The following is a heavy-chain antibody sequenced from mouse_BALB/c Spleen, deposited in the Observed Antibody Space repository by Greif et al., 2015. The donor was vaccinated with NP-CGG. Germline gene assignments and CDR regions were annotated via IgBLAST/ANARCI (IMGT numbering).Heavy chain of an antibody. CDR3: ARSHFITTATYFDY. V-gene: IGHV3-8*02. J-gene: IGHJ2*01. CDR2: ISYSGST. D-gene: IGHD1-2*01. Sequence: EVKLVESGPSLVKPSQTLSLTCSVTGDSITSGYWNWIRKFPGNKLEYMGYISYSGSTYYNPSLKSRISITRDTSKNQYYLQLNSVTTEDTATYYCARSHFITTATYFDYWGQGTTLTVSS. CDR1: GDSITSGY.